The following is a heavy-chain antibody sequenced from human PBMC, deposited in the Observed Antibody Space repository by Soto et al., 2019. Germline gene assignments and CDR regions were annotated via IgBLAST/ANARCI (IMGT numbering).Heavy chain of an antibody. Sequence: ASVKVSCKTSGYTFTSYDINWVRQAPGQGLEWMGWISAYNGNTNYAQKLQGRVTMTTDTSTSTAYMELRSLRSDDTAVYYCARESRYCSGGSCYSVPVFDYWGQG. CDR2: ISAYNGNT. CDR3: ARESRYCSGGSCYSVPVFDY. D-gene: IGHD2-15*01. J-gene: IGHJ4*02. CDR1: GYTFTSYD. V-gene: IGHV1-18*01.